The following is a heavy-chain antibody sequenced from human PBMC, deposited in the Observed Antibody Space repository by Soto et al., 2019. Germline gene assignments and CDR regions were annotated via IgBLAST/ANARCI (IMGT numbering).Heavy chain of an antibody. D-gene: IGHD3-10*01. Sequence: EVQLVQSGGGLVQPGGSLRLSCAASGVTSSDYLMDWVRQAPGKGLEWVGRVRNKARSYTTDYAASVKGRFTISRDDSKNSVFLQMNSLRTEDTAVYYCATDRSWTYDYWGQGTLVNVSP. V-gene: IGHV3-72*01. CDR2: VRNKARSYTT. J-gene: IGHJ4*02. CDR1: GVTSSDYL. CDR3: ATDRSWTYDY.